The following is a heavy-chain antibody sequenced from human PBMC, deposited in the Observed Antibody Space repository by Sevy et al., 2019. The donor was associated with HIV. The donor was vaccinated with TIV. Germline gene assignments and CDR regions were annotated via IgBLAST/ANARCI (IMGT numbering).Heavy chain of an antibody. CDR2: ISYDGSNE. V-gene: IGHV3-30*18. J-gene: IGHJ4*02. Sequence: GGSLRLSCAASGFTFSSYGMQWVRQAPGKGLEWVAVISYDGSNEYYAESVKGRFTISRDNPKKTLFLQMNSLRAEDTAVYYSAKGSGYSGYSSGDYFDYWGQGTMVTVSS. D-gene: IGHD3-22*01. CDR1: GFTFSSYG. CDR3: AKGSGYSGYSSGDYFDY.